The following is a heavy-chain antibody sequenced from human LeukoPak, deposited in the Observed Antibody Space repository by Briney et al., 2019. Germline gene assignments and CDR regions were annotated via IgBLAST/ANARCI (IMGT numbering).Heavy chain of an antibody. CDR3: AKRGSGITVAADY. J-gene: IGHJ4*02. Sequence: GGSLRLSCAASGFTFSTYAMSWVRQAPGKGLEWVSGISGSGGSTYYADSVKGRFTISRDNSKNTLYLQMHSLRAEDTAVYYCAKRGSGITVAADYWGQGILVTVSS. CDR1: GFTFSTYA. V-gene: IGHV3-23*01. D-gene: IGHD6-19*01. CDR2: ISGSGGST.